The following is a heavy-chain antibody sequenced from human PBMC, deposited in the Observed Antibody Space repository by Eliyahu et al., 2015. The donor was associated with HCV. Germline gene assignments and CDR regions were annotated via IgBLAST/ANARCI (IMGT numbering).Heavy chain of an antibody. D-gene: IGHD6-19*01. CDR1: GFXFXXXW. Sequence: EVQLVESGGGLVQPGGSXRLSCXAXGFXFXXXWMSWVRQAPGMGLEWVANIKEDGTEXNYVDSVKGRFTISRDNAKNSLYVQMNSLRAEDTAVYYCARGGPGILSVAGTDFDYWGQGTLVSVSS. V-gene: IGHV3-7*01. J-gene: IGHJ4*02. CDR2: IKEDGTEX. CDR3: ARGGPGILSVAGTDFDY.